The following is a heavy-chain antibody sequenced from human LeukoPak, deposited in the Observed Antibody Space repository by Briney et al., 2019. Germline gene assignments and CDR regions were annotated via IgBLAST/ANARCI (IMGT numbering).Heavy chain of an antibody. J-gene: IGHJ5*02. V-gene: IGHV3-9*01. CDR1: GFTFDDYA. Sequence: GGSLRLSCAASGFTFDDYAMHWVRQAPGKGLEWVSGISWNSGSIGYADSVKGRFTISRDNAKNSLYLQMNSLRAEDTALYYCAKDAGYSDSSGYHNHWGQGTLVTVSS. D-gene: IGHD3-22*01. CDR2: ISWNSGSI. CDR3: AKDAGYSDSSGYHNH.